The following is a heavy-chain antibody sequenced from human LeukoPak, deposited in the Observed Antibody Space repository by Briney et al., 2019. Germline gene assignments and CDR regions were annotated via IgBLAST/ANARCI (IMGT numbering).Heavy chain of an antibody. Sequence: PGGSLRLSCAASGFTFSSYWMSWVRQAPGKGLEWVANIKQDGSEKYYVDSVKGRFTISRDNAKNSLYLQMNSLRAEDTAVYYCARASNDVGHDLHLNKYVWGSYRLYRPAKLDYWGQGTLVTVSS. CDR1: GFTFSSYW. J-gene: IGHJ4*02. D-gene: IGHD3-16*02. V-gene: IGHV3-7*01. CDR3: ARASNDVGHDLHLNKYVWGSYRLYRPAKLDY. CDR2: IKQDGSEK.